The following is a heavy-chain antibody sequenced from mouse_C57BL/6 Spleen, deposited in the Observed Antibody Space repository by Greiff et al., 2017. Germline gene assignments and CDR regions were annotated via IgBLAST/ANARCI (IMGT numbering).Heavy chain of an antibody. CDR3: SRQGDGYPWFAY. V-gene: IGHV5-6*01. Sequence: VQLKESGGDLVKPGGSLKLSCAASGFTFSSYGMSWVRQTPDKRLEWVANISSGGSYTYYPDSVKGRFTISRDNAKNTLYLQMSSLKSEDTAVDYCSRQGDGYPWFAYWGQGTLVTVSA. CDR1: GFTFSSYG. CDR2: ISSGGSYT. J-gene: IGHJ3*01. D-gene: IGHD2-3*01.